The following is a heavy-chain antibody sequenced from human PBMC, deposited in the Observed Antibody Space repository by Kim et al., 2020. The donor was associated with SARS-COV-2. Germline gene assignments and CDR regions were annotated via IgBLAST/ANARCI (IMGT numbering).Heavy chain of an antibody. CDR3: ARVASLLGEDY. V-gene: IGHV1-69*01. CDR2: A. D-gene: IGHD3-16*01. J-gene: IGHJ4*02. Sequence: ADYAQKVQGSSTITADESTSAVFMELSSLRSEDTAIYYCARVASLLGEDYWGQGTLVTVSS.